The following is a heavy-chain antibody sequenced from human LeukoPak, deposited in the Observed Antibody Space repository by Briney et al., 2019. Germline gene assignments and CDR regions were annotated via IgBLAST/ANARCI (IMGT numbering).Heavy chain of an antibody. CDR1: GFTFRAYW. V-gene: IGHV3-7*01. CDR2: IKQDGSDR. CDR3: AREGVGGFDI. D-gene: IGHD3-16*01. J-gene: IGHJ3*02. Sequence: GGSLRLSCAASGFTFRAYWMSWVRQVPGKGLEWVANIKQDGSDRDYVDSVKSRSIISRDNAKNSVYLQMNNLRAEDTAVYYCAREGVGGFDIWGQGTMVTVSS.